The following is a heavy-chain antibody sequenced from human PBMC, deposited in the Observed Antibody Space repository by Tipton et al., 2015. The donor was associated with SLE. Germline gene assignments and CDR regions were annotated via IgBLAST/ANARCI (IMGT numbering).Heavy chain of an antibody. CDR2: ISAYNGNT. CDR3: ARDRGMATTGDYYYGMDG. J-gene: IGHJ6*02. Sequence: QSGPEVKKPGASVKVSCKASGYTCTSYGISWVRQAPGQGLEWMGWISAYNGNTNYAQKLQGRVTMTTDTSTSTAYMELRSLRSDDTAVYYCARDRGMATTGDYYYGMDGWGQGTTVTVSS. V-gene: IGHV1-18*01. CDR1: GYTCTSYG. D-gene: IGHD5-24*01.